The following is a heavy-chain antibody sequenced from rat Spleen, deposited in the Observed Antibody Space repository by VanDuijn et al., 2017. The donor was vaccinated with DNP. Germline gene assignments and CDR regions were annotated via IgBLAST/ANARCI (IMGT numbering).Heavy chain of an antibody. CDR2: ISYEGSST. CDR1: GFTFSNYG. V-gene: IGHV5-22*01. CDR3: ARHFPAYTYGY. D-gene: IGHD2-1*01. J-gene: IGHJ2*01. Sequence: EVQLVESGGGLVQPGRSLKLSCAASGFTFSNYGMHWIRQAPTKGLEWVASISYEGSSTYYGDSVKGRFTISRDNAKSTLYLQMNSLRSEDTATYYCARHFPAYTYGYWGQGVMVTVSS.